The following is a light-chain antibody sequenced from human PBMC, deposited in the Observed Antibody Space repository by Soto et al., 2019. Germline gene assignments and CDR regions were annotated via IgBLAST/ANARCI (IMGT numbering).Light chain of an antibody. CDR2: DVT. Sequence: QSVLTQPASVSGSPGQSITISCTGTNSDVGGYNHVSWYRQYPGNAPKLIIYDVTTRPSGVYDPFSGSKSGNTASLTISGLQAEDEADYYCSSYTSRSLLVAFGGGTKLTVL. CDR3: SSYTSRSLLVA. CDR1: NSDVGGYNH. J-gene: IGLJ2*01. V-gene: IGLV2-14*03.